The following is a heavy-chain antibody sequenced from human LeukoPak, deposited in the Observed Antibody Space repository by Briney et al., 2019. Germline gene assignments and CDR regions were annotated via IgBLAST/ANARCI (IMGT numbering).Heavy chain of an antibody. CDR3: AKEGEARLAYFDY. D-gene: IGHD6-19*01. J-gene: IGHJ4*02. Sequence: PGGSLRLSCAASGFTFSSYAMHWVRQAPGKGLEWVAVISYDGSNKYYADSVKGRFTISRDNSKNTLYLQMNSLRAEDTAVYYCAKEGEARLAYFDYWGQGTLVTVSS. CDR2: ISYDGSNK. V-gene: IGHV3-30-3*01. CDR1: GFTFSSYA.